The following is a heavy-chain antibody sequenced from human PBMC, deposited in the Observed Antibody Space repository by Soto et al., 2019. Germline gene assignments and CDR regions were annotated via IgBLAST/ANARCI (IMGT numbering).Heavy chain of an antibody. CDR3: ARAGKYYDFWSGYSDAFDI. CDR2: ISAYNGNT. CDR1: GYTFTSYG. J-gene: IGHJ3*02. Sequence: ASVKVSCKASGYTFTSYGISWARQAPGQGLEWMGWISAYNGNTNYAQKLQGRVTMTTDTSTSTAYMELRSLRSDDTAVYYCARAGKYYDFWSGYSDAFDIWGQGTMVTVSS. V-gene: IGHV1-18*01. D-gene: IGHD3-3*01.